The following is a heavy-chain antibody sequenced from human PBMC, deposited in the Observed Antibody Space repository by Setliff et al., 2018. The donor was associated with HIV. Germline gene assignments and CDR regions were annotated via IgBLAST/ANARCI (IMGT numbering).Heavy chain of an antibody. CDR1: IGSISSGDYY. CDR3: ARVSITYWYSIPRDYYYYMDV. V-gene: IGHV4-30-4*08. Sequence: SETLSLTCSLSIGSISSGDYYWSWIRQPPGKGLEWIGYISYSGNTYYNPSLKSRVTISVDKSRNQFSLKVSSVTAADTAVYYCARVSITYWYSIPRDYYYYMDVWGEGTTVTVSS. D-gene: IGHD2-8*02. CDR2: ISYSGNT. J-gene: IGHJ6*03.